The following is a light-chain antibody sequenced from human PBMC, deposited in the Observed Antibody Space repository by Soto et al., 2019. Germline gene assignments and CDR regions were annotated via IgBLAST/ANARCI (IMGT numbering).Light chain of an antibody. J-gene: IGLJ2*01. V-gene: IGLV2-14*01. Sequence: QSVLTQPASVSGSPGQSITIPCTGTSSDVGGYNFVTWFQKHPGKAPTLMIYDVSNRPSGVANRFSGSKSGNTASLTISGLQAEDEADYYCGSYTSSSTLEFGGGTELTVL. CDR1: SSDVGGYNF. CDR3: GSYTSSSTLE. CDR2: DVS.